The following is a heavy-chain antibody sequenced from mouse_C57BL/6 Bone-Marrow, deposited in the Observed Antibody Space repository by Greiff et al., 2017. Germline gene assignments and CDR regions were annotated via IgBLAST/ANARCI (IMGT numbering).Heavy chain of an antibody. CDR3: ARRWLLWYFDV. Sequence: VQLQQSGPVLVKPGASVKMSCKASGYTFTDYYMNWVKQSHGKSLEWIGVINPYNGGTSYNQKFKGKATLTVDKSSSTAYMELNSLTSEDSAVYYCARRWLLWYFDVWGTGTTVTVS. CDR2: INPYNGGT. J-gene: IGHJ1*03. CDR1: GYTFTDYY. D-gene: IGHD2-3*01. V-gene: IGHV1-19*01.